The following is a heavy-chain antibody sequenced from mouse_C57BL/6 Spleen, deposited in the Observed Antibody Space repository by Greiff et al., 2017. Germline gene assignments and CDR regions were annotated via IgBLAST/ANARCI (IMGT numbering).Heavy chain of an antibody. D-gene: IGHD1-1*01. Sequence: QVQLQQPEAELVRPGTSVKLSCKASGYTFTSYWMHWVKQRPGQGLEWIGVIDPSDSYTNYNQKFKGKATLTVDTSSSTAYMQLSSLTSEDSAVYYCARGLDYYGSSYGAMDYWGQGTSVTVSS. CDR1: GYTFTSYW. CDR2: IDPSDSYT. J-gene: IGHJ4*01. V-gene: IGHV1-59*01. CDR3: ARGLDYYGSSYGAMDY.